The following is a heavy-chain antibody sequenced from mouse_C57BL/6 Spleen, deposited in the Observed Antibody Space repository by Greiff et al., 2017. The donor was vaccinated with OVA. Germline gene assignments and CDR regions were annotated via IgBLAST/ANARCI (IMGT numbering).Heavy chain of an antibody. CDR2: IDPSDSYT. CDR1: GYTFTSYW. D-gene: IGHD2-1*01. J-gene: IGHJ4*01. CDR3: AREINYRYAMDY. V-gene: IGHV1-50*01. Sequence: QVHVKQPGAELVKPGASVKLSCKASGYTFTSYWMQWVKQRPGQGLEWIGEIDPSDSYTNYNQKFKGKATLTVDTSSSTAYMQLSSLTSEDSAVYYCAREINYRYAMDYWGQGTSVTVSS.